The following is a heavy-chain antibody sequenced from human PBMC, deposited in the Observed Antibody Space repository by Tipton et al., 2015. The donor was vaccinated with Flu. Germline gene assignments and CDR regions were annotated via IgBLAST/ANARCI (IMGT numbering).Heavy chain of an antibody. CDR2: IYSSGIT. V-gene: IGHV4-4*07. Sequence: TLSLTCTVSGGSLSSFYWTWIRQPAGKGLEWIGRIYSSGITKYNPSLKSRVTMSVETSKNQFSLSLSSVTAADTAVYYCARGSGSGTFVIFDYWGQGTLVAVSS. CDR3: ARGSGSGTFVIFDY. D-gene: IGHD3-10*01. CDR1: GGSLSSFY. J-gene: IGHJ4*02.